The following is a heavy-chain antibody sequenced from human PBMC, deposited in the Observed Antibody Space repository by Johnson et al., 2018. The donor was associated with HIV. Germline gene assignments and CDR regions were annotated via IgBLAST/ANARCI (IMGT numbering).Heavy chain of an antibody. CDR2: ISYDGGNK. V-gene: IGHV3-30*14. CDR1: GFTFSSYA. D-gene: IGHD1-1*01. Sequence: QVQLVESGGDLVQPGRSLRLSCVVSGFTFSSYAMHWVRQAPGKGLEWVALISYDGGNKYYADSVKGRFTISRDNSKNTLYLQMNSLRAEDTAVYYCARDSLETSDGAFDIWGQGTMVTVSS. J-gene: IGHJ3*02. CDR3: ARDSLETSDGAFDI.